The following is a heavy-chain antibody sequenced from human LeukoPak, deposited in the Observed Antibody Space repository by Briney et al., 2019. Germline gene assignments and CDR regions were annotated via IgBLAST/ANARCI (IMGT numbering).Heavy chain of an antibody. CDR1: GFTLSSYN. CDR3: ARVSTVTPRF. D-gene: IGHD4-17*01. Sequence: GGSLRLSCAASGFTLSSYNMNWVRQAPGKGLEWVSFISSDADAIYYADSVKGRFTISRDSAKNSLYLQMNSLRAEDTAVYYCARVSTVTPRFWGQGTLVTVSS. V-gene: IGHV3-48*01. CDR2: ISSDADAI. J-gene: IGHJ4*02.